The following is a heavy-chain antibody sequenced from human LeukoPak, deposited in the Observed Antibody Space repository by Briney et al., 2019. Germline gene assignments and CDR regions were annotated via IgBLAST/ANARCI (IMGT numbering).Heavy chain of an antibody. J-gene: IGHJ4*02. V-gene: IGHV3-66*02. Sequence: GGSLRLSCAASGFTVSSNYMSWVRQAPGKGLEWVSVIYSGGSTYYADSVKGRFTISRDNSKNTLYLQMNSLRAEDTAVYYCARVFTVTTGEDYWGQGTLVTVSS. CDR1: GFTVSSNY. CDR2: IYSGGST. D-gene: IGHD4-17*01. CDR3: ARVFTVTTGEDY.